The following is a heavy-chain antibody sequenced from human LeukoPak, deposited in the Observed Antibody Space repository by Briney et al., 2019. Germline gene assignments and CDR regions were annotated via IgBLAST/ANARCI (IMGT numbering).Heavy chain of an antibody. Sequence: PGGSLRLSCAASGFTFSSYSMNWVRQAPGKGLEWVSSISSSSSYIYYADSVKGRFTISRDNAKNSLYLQMNSLRAEDTAVYYCVREGVYSYGYFYWGQGTLVTVSS. CDR1: GFTFSSYS. J-gene: IGHJ4*02. D-gene: IGHD5-18*01. CDR2: ISSSSSYI. CDR3: VREGVYSYGYFY. V-gene: IGHV3-21*01.